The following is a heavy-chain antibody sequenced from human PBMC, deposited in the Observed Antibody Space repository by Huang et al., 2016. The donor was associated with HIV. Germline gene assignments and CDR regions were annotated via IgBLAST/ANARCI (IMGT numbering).Heavy chain of an antibody. V-gene: IGHV4-39*01. CDR1: GGSIYTPDYY. D-gene: IGHD6-19*01. CDR2: VDYSGSS. J-gene: IGHJ4*02. Sequence: QQQLQESGPGLVKPLETLSLTCTVSGGSIYTPDYYWAWIRPPPGKGLEWIGSVDYSGSSYYNPSLKSRVAVSVDTSKNQFSLKLTSVTAADTAVYFCARRRSSGRSRDYYFDYWGQGTLVTVSS. CDR3: ARRRSSGRSRDYYFDY.